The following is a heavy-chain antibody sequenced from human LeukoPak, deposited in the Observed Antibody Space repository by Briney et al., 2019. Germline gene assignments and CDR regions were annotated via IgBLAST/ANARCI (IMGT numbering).Heavy chain of an antibody. J-gene: IGHJ6*03. CDR3: AKNGDRGAYCSGGSCYPYCYYYMDV. CDR1: GFTFSSYG. Sequence: PGGSLRLSCAASGFTFSSYGMSWVRQAPGKGLEWVSAINTSGGSTYYADSEKGRFTISRDNSKNTLYLQMNSLRAEDTAIYYCAKNGDRGAYCSGGSCYPYCYYYMDVWGKGTTVTISS. V-gene: IGHV3-23*01. D-gene: IGHD2-15*01. CDR2: INTSGGST.